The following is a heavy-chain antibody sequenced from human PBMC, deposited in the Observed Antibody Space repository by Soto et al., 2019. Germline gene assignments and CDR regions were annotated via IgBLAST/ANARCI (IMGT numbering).Heavy chain of an antibody. Sequence: GGSLRLSCAASGFTVSSNYMSWVRQAPGKGLEWVSVIYSGGSTYYADSVKGRFTISRDNSKNTLYLQINSLRAEDTAVYYCARAAYCSGGSCQGEYYYYYYMDVWGKGTTVTVSS. CDR2: IYSGGST. CDR3: ARAAYCSGGSCQGEYYYYYYMDV. CDR1: GFTVSSNY. J-gene: IGHJ6*03. V-gene: IGHV3-66*01. D-gene: IGHD2-15*01.